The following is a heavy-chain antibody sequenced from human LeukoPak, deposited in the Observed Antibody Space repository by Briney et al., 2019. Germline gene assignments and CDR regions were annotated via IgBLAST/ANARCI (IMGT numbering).Heavy chain of an antibody. CDR3: TSGGYCSSTSCYGEN. J-gene: IGHJ4*02. Sequence: GRSLRLSCAASGFTFSGSAMHWVRQASGKGLEWVGRIRSKANSYATAYAASVKGRFTISRDDSKNTAYLQMNSLKTEDTAVYYCTSGGYCSSTSCYGENWGQGTLVTVSS. CDR1: GFTFSGSA. D-gene: IGHD2-2*01. CDR2: IRSKANSYAT. V-gene: IGHV3-73*01.